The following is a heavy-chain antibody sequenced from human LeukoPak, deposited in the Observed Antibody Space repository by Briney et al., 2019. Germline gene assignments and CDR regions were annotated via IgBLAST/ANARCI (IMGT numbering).Heavy chain of an antibody. J-gene: IGHJ4*02. V-gene: IGHV1-18*01. CDR3: ARAHPTMDTAIWGYYFDY. D-gene: IGHD5-18*01. Sequence: ASVKVSCKASGYTFTSYGISWVRQAPGQGLEWMGWISAYNGNTNYAQKLQGRVTMTTDTSTSTAYMELSSLRSEDTAVYYCARAHPTMDTAIWGYYFDYWGQGTLVTVSS. CDR2: ISAYNGNT. CDR1: GYTFTSYG.